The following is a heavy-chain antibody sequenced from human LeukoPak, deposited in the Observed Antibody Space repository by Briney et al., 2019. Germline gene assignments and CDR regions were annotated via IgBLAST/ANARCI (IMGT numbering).Heavy chain of an antibody. J-gene: IGHJ4*02. CDR2: ISDSGGRT. CDR3: ARVATFYYYDSSGYYPSY. CDR1: GFTFSSYG. Sequence: PGGSLRLSCAASGFTFSSYGMTWVRQAPGKGLEWVSAISDSGGRTFYADSVKGRFTISRDNSKNTLYLQMNSLRAEDTAVYYCARVATFYYYDSSGYYPSYWGQGTLVPVSS. D-gene: IGHD3-22*01. V-gene: IGHV3-23*01.